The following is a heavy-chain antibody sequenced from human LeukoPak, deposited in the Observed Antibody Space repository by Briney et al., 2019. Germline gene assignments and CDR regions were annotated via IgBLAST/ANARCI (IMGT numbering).Heavy chain of an antibody. CDR3: ARTTTVTREYFQH. V-gene: IGHV1-69*02. CDR1: GGTFSSYT. CDR2: IIPILGIA. D-gene: IGHD4-11*01. J-gene: IGHJ1*01. Sequence: SVKVSYKASGGTFSSYTISWVRQAPGQGLEWMGRIIPILGIANYAQKFQGRVTITADKSTSTAYMELSSLRSEDTAVYYCARTTTVTREYFQHWGQGTLVTVSS.